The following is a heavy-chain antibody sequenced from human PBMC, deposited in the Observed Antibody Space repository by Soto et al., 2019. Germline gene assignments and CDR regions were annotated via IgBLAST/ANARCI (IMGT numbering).Heavy chain of an antibody. Sequence: EVQLVQYGAEVKKPGESLKISCKGSGYYFATSWTAWVRQLPGNVLEWMGFIYPRDSNTRYSPSFQGHVTISAHRSISTSYLQWGSLRASDSAIYYCARRSGDYGPFDFWGQGPLVSVSS. J-gene: IGHJ4*02. V-gene: IGHV5-51*01. D-gene: IGHD3-16*01. CDR3: ARRSGDYGPFDF. CDR1: GYYFATSW. CDR2: IYPRDSNT.